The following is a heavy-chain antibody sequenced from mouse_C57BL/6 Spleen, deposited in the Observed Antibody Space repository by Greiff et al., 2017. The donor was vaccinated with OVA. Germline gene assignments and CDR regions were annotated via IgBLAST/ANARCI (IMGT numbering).Heavy chain of an antibody. J-gene: IGHJ4*01. CDR2: IDPSDSET. CDR1: GYTFTSYW. Sequence: QVQLQQPGAELVRPGSSVKLSCKASGYTFTSYWMHWVKQRPIQGLEWIGNIDPSDSETHYNQKFKDKATLTVDKSSSTAYMQLSSLTSEDSAVYYCARYRVRYGYLALDYWGQGTSVTVSS. V-gene: IGHV1-52*01. CDR3: ARYRVRYGYLALDY. D-gene: IGHD2-10*02.